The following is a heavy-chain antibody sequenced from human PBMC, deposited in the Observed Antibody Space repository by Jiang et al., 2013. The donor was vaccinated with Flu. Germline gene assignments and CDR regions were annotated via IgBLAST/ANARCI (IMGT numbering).Heavy chain of an antibody. CDR2: INHSGST. J-gene: IGHJ6*02. D-gene: IGHD2-15*01. CDR3: ARLVGSYCSGGSCYRFYYYYYGMDV. V-gene: IGHV4-34*01. Sequence: PPGKGLEWIGEINHSGSTNYNPSLKSRVTISVDTSKNQFSLKLSSVTAADTAVYYCARLVGSYCSGGSCYRFYYYYYGMDVWGQGTTVTVSS.